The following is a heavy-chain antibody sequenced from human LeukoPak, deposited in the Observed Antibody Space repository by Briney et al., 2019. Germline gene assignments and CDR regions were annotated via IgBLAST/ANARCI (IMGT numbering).Heavy chain of an antibody. V-gene: IGHV3-72*01. CDR2: IRNKANGYTT. J-gene: IGHJ3*01. Sequence: GGSLRLSCAASGFTFSDYYIDWVRQAPGKGLEWVGRIRNKANGYTTEFGASVKGRFSISRDDSKDSVYLHMNSLKTEDTAVYYCARSPASGVNVFDVWGQGTMVTVSS. D-gene: IGHD1-26*01. CDR3: ARSPASGVNVFDV. CDR1: GFTFSDYY.